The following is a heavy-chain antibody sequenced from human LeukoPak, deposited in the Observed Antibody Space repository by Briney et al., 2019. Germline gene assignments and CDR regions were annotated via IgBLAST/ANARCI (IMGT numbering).Heavy chain of an antibody. CDR1: GYTFTSYA. CDR3: ARAQKYSYDAFDI. CDR2: INAGNGNT. Sequence: ASVKVSCKASGYTFTSYAMHWVRQAPGQSLEWMGWINAGNGNTKYSQKFQGRVIITRDTSASTAYMELSSLSAEDTAVYYCARAQKYSYDAFDIWGQGTMVTVSS. J-gene: IGHJ3*02. D-gene: IGHD4-11*01. V-gene: IGHV1-3*01.